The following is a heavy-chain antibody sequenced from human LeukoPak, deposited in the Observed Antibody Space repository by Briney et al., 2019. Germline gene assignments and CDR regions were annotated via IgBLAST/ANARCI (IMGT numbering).Heavy chain of an antibody. CDR3: AKDRSIAVADGNDY. CDR1: GFTFSSYA. D-gene: IGHD6-19*01. Sequence: PGGSLRLSCAASGFTFSSYAMSRVRQAPGKGLEWVSAISGSGGSTYYADSVKGRFTIPRDNSKNTLYLQMNSLRAEDTAVYYCAKDRSIAVADGNDYWGQGTLVTVSS. CDR2: ISGSGGST. V-gene: IGHV3-23*01. J-gene: IGHJ4*02.